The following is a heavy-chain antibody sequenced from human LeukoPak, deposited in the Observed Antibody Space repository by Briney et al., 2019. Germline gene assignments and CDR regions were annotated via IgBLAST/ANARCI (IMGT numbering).Heavy chain of an antibody. CDR2: ISYDGSNK. CDR3: ARDRRYQDTKGDAFDI. J-gene: IGHJ3*02. Sequence: GGSLRLSCAASGFTFSSYAMHWVRQAPGKGLEWVAVISYDGSNKYYADSVKGRFTISRDNSKNTLYLQMNSLRAEDTAVYYCARDRRYQDTKGDAFDIWGQGTMVTVSS. CDR1: GFTFSSYA. D-gene: IGHD2-8*01. V-gene: IGHV3-30-3*01.